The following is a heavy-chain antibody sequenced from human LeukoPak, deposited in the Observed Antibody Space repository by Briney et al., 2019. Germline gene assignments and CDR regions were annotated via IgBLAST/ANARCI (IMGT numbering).Heavy chain of an antibody. CDR3: AGGLCSGGSCYSGLDY. J-gene: IGHJ4*02. V-gene: IGHV3-7*04. D-gene: IGHD2-15*01. Sequence: GGSLRLSCAASGFTFSSYWMSWVRQAPGKGLEWVANIKQDGSEKYYVDSVKGRFTISRDNAKNSLYLQMNSLRAEDTAVYYCAGGLCSGGSCYSGLDYWGQGTLVTVSS. CDR2: IKQDGSEK. CDR1: GFTFSSYW.